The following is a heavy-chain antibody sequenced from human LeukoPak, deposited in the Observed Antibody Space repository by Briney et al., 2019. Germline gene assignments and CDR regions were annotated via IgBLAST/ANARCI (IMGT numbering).Heavy chain of an antibody. CDR2: TYYRSRWYT. CDR3: ATGYGGYKVSFDY. V-gene: IGHV6-1*01. Sequence: SQTLSLTFAISGDSVSSNSATWNWIRQSPARGLEWLGRTYYRSRWYTDYAISVKSRITINPDTSKNQVSLQLNSVTPEDTAVYYCATGYGGYKVSFDYWDQGTLVTVSS. J-gene: IGHJ4*02. D-gene: IGHD4-23*01. CDR1: GDSVSSNSAT.